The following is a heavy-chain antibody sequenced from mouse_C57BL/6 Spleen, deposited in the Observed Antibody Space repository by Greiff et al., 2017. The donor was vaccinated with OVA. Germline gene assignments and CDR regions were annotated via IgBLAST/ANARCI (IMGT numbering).Heavy chain of an antibody. Sequence: VQLQQPGAELVKPGASVKLSCKASGYTFTSYWMQWVKQRPGQGLEWIGEIDPSDSYTNYNQKFKGKATLTVDTSSSTAYMQLSSLTSEDSAVYYCARTYSNYLCAYWGQGTLVTVSA. J-gene: IGHJ3*01. V-gene: IGHV1-50*01. CDR3: ARTYSNYLCAY. D-gene: IGHD2-5*01. CDR1: GYTFTSYW. CDR2: IDPSDSYT.